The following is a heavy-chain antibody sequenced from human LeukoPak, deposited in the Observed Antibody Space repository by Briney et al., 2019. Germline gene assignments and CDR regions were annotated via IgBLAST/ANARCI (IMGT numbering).Heavy chain of an antibody. Sequence: SVKVSCKASGYTFTSYGISWVRQAPGQGLEWMGRIIPILGIANYAQKFQGRVTITADKSTSTAYMELSSLRPEDTAVYYCAREGSGDGSNDYWGQGTLVTVSS. V-gene: IGHV1-69*04. CDR3: AREGSGDGSNDY. J-gene: IGHJ4*02. CDR2: IIPILGIA. D-gene: IGHD1-26*01. CDR1: GYTFTSYG.